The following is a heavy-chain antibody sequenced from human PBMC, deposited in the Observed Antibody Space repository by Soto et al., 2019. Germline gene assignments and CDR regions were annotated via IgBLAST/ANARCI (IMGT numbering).Heavy chain of an antibody. J-gene: IGHJ5*02. CDR1: GYTFTDYY. CDR2: INPNSGAT. CDR3: AREPLCGGRCYVNTFDP. V-gene: IGHV1-2*02. D-gene: IGHD2-15*01. Sequence: ASVKVSCKASGYTFTDYYIHWVRQAPGQSLEWMGWINPNSGATISPQKFQGRVTMTRDTSISTAFMELSSLRSDDTAIYYCAREPLCGGRCYVNTFDPWGQGTVVNVSS.